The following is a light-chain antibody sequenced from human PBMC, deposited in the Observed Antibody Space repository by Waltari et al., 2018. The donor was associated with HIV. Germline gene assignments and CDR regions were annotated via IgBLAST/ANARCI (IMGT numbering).Light chain of an antibody. CDR3: QQYYGSPPT. CDR1: HRHVLSASNKNY. Sequence: DIVITQSPDSLVASLGERSIINCKPSHRHVLSASNKNYLAWYQQKPGQPPKLLIYWASTGESGVPDRFSGSGSGTDFTLTISSLQAEDVAVYYCQQYYGSPPTFGQGTKVEIK. CDR2: WAS. V-gene: IGKV4-1*01. J-gene: IGKJ1*01.